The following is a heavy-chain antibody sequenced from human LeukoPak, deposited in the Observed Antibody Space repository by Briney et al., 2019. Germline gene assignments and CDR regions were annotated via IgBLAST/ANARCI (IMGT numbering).Heavy chain of an antibody. D-gene: IGHD6-13*01. CDR2: INPNSGGT. Sequence: ASVKVSCKASGYTFTGYYMHWVRQAPGQGLEWMGWINPNSGGTNYAQKFQGRVTMTTDTSTSTAYMELRSLRSDDTAVYYCAREEDSSSWRGRYNWFDPWGQGTLVTVSS. CDR1: GYTFTGYY. J-gene: IGHJ5*02. CDR3: AREEDSSSWRGRYNWFDP. V-gene: IGHV1-2*02.